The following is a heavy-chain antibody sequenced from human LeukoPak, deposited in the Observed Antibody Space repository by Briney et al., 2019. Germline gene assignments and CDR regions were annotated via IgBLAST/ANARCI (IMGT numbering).Heavy chain of an antibody. V-gene: IGHV2-70*11. Sequence: ESGPTLVHPTQTLTLTCTFSGFSLRKSGMCVSWIRQPPGKALEWLARIDWDDDKNYSASLKTRLTISKDISKNQVVLTMTNMDPVDTATYYCARLNRDDYNYGMDVWGQGTTVTVSS. CDR3: ARLNRDDYNYGMDV. CDR2: IDWDDDK. D-gene: IGHD5-24*01. CDR1: GFSLRKSGMC. J-gene: IGHJ6*02.